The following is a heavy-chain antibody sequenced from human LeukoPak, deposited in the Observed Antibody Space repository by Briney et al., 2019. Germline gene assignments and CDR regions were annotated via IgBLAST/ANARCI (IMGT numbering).Heavy chain of an antibody. Sequence: ASVKVSCKASGYTFTSFGINWVRQAPGQGLEWMGWISTYNGNTNYAQKLQGRVTMTTDTSTNTVYMELSSLRSEDTAVYYCARDRGDYYDMWFDPWGQGTLVTASS. D-gene: IGHD3-22*01. V-gene: IGHV1-18*01. CDR2: ISTYNGNT. CDR3: ARDRGDYYDMWFDP. J-gene: IGHJ5*02. CDR1: GYTFTSFG.